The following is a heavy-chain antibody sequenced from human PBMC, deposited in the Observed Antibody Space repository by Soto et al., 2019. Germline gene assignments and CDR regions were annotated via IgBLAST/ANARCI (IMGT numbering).Heavy chain of an antibody. CDR2: IYATGTT. J-gene: IGHJ5*02. CDR1: GASISGFY. D-gene: IGHD1-1*01. Sequence: SETLSLTCTVSGASISGFYWSWIRKSAGKGLEWIGRIYATGTTDYNPPLKSRVMMSVDTSKKQFSLKLRSATAADTAVYYCVRDGTKTLRDWFEPWGQGISVTVSS. V-gene: IGHV4-4*07. CDR3: VRDGTKTLRDWFEP.